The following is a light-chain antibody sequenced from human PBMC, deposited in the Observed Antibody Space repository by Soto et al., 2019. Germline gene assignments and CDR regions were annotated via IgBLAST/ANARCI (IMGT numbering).Light chain of an antibody. CDR1: QSVLYSSNNKNY. CDR2: WAS. J-gene: IGKJ1*01. V-gene: IGKV4-1*01. Sequence: DIVMTQSPDSLAVSLGERATINCKSSQSVLYSSNNKNYLAWYQQKPGQPPKLLIYWASTRESGVPDRFSGSGSGTDFTLTISDVEPEDFAVYYCHQRQSWPRTFGQGTKV. CDR3: HQRQSWPRT.